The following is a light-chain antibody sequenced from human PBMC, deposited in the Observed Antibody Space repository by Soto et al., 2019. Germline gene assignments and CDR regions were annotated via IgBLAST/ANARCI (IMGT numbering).Light chain of an antibody. V-gene: IGLV2-23*01. CDR1: SSDIGSYHL. Sequence: QSALTQPASVSGSPRQSITISCTGTSSDIGSYHLVSWYQQHPGKAPKLIIYEGSKRPSGVSNRFSGSKSGNTASLTISGLQTEDEADYYCPTWDGSLPGEVFSGGAKLTVL. CDR2: EGS. J-gene: IGLJ2*01. CDR3: PTWDGSLPGEV.